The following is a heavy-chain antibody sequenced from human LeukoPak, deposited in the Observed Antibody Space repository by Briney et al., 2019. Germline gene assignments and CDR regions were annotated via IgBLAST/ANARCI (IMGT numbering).Heavy chain of an antibody. D-gene: IGHD5-12*01. CDR2: ISTMSNYI. Sequence: GGSLRLSCAASGFDFSTYAINWVRQAPGKGLEWVSSISTMSNYISYGDSVKGRFTISRDNAKNSVYLQMNSLGPEDTAVYYCSRDRLGGLDLWGQGTLVTVSS. CDR3: SRDRLGGLDL. CDR1: GFDFSTYA. V-gene: IGHV3-21*01. J-gene: IGHJ5*02.